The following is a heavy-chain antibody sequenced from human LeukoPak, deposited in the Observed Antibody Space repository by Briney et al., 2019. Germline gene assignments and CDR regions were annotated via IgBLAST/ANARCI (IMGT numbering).Heavy chain of an antibody. CDR1: GGTFSSYA. CDR3: ARCSRGYGYGSFDY. V-gene: IGHV1-69*04. Sequence: SVKVSCKASGGTFSSYAISWVRQAPGQGLEWMGRIIPIFGIANYAQKFQGRVTITADKSTSTAYMELSSLRSEDTAVYYCARCSRGYGYGSFDYWGQGTLVTVSS. J-gene: IGHJ4*02. D-gene: IGHD5-18*01. CDR2: IIPIFGIA.